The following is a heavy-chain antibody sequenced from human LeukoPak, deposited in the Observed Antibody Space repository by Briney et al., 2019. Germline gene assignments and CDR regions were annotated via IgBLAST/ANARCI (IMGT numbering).Heavy chain of an antibody. CDR3: ARVEYYFDY. V-gene: IGHV3-7*04. D-gene: IGHD5-24*01. CDR1: GFTFSNYW. Sequence: GGSLRLSCAASGFTFSNYWMTWVRQAPGKGLEWVAILKQDGSEKYYVDSVKDRFTISRDNADNSLYLQMNSLRVEDTAVYYCARVEYYFDYWGQGSLVTVSS. J-gene: IGHJ4*02. CDR2: LKQDGSEK.